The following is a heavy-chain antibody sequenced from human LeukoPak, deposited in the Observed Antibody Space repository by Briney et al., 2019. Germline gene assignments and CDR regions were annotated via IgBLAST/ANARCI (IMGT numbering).Heavy chain of an antibody. CDR1: GGSISSSSYY. CDR3: ASPYSGAFDI. Sequence: SETLSLTCTVSGGSISSSSYYWGWIRQPPGKGLEWIGSIYYSGSTYYNPSLKSRVTICVDTSKNQFSLKLSSVTAADTAVYYCASPYSGAFDIWGQGTMVTVSS. J-gene: IGHJ3*02. D-gene: IGHD3-10*01. V-gene: IGHV4-39*01. CDR2: IYYSGST.